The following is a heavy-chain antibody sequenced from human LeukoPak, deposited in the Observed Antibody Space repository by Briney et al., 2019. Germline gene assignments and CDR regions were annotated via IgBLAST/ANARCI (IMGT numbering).Heavy chain of an antibody. J-gene: IGHJ4*02. D-gene: IGHD5-24*01. CDR1: GGSFSGYY. CDR3: ARLLLGGDGYKNGDNDY. CDR2: INHSGST. Sequence: SETLSLTCAVYGGSFSGYYWSWIRQPPGKGLEWIGEINHSGSTNYNPSLKSRVTISVDTSKNQFSLKLSSVTAADTAVYYCARLLLGGDGYKNGDNDYWGQGTLVTVSS. V-gene: IGHV4-34*01.